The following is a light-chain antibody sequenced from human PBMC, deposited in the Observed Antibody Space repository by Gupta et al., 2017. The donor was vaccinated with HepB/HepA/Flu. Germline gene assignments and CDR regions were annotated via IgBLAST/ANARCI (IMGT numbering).Light chain of an antibody. V-gene: IGLV3-21*02. CDR3: QVWDSGNDRVV. CDR1: NIGDKR. Sequence: SYVLTQPPSLSVAPGETARMTCGGSNIGDKRVHWFQQRPGQAPVLVVYEDTDRLSGIPERFSGSNSGKAATLTISRVEAGDEAVYYCQVWDSGNDRVVFGGGTKLTVL. J-gene: IGLJ2*01. CDR2: EDT.